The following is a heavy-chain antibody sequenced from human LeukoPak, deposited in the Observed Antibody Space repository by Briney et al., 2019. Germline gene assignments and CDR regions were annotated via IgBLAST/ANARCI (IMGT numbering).Heavy chain of an antibody. CDR3: ARDFSSSSTVYYYYYMDA. CDR2: ISYSGTT. V-gene: IGHV4-39*07. Sequence: SETLSLTCTVSGGSISSRPYYWGWVRQPPGKGLEWIGTISYSGTTYYSPSLKSRVTISLDTSKNQFSLKLGSVTAADTAIYYCARDFSSSSTVYYYYYMDAWGKGTTVTVSS. J-gene: IGHJ6*03. CDR1: GGSISSRPYY. D-gene: IGHD6-6*01.